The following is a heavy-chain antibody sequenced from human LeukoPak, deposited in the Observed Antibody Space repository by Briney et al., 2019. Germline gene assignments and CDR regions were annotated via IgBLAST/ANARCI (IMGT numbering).Heavy chain of an antibody. D-gene: IGHD1-1*01. CDR3: ARDISKVESHY. CDR1: GYTFTSYY. J-gene: IGHJ4*02. Sequence: ASVKVSCKASGYTFTSYYMHWVRQATGQGLEWMGWMNPNSGNTGYAQKFQGRVTITRNTSISTAYMELSSLRSEDTAVYYCARDISKVESHYWGQGTLVTVSS. V-gene: IGHV1-8*03. CDR2: MNPNSGNT.